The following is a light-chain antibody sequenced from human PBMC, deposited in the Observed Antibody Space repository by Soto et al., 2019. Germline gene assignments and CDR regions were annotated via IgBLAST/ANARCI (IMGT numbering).Light chain of an antibody. CDR2: DVR. Sequence: QSALTQPASVSGSPGQSVTISCTGTSSDVGGYNYVSWYQQHPGKAPKLMIYDVRNRPSGVSNRSSGSKSDNTASLTISGLQAEDEADYYCSSYTSSSTYVFGTGTKVTDL. J-gene: IGLJ1*01. CDR3: SSYTSSSTYV. CDR1: SSDVGGYNY. V-gene: IGLV2-14*01.